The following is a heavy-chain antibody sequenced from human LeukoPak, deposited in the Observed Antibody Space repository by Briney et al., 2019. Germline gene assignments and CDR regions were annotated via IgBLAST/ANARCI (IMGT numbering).Heavy chain of an antibody. J-gene: IGHJ6*03. CDR2: IYHSGST. CDR3: ARTYYDILTGYYDYYYMDV. D-gene: IGHD3-9*01. CDR1: GGSISSSTYY. V-gene: IGHV4-39*07. Sequence: SETLSLTCTVSGGSISSSTYYWGWIRQPPGKGLEWIGSIYHSGSTYYNPSLKSRVTISVDTSKNQFSLKLSSVTAADTAVYYCARTYYDILTGYYDYYYMDVWGKGTTVTVSS.